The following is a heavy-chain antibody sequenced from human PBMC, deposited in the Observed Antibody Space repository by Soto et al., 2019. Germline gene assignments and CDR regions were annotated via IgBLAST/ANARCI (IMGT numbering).Heavy chain of an antibody. CDR3: ARDLTFGVVTNWFDP. CDR2: ISSSSSTI. V-gene: IGHV3-48*01. Sequence: QPGGSLRLSCAASGFTFSSYSMNWVRQAPGKGLEWVSYISSSSSTIYYADSVKGRFTISRDNAKNSLYLQMNSLRAEDTAVYYCARDLTFGVVTNWFDPWGQGTLVTVSS. J-gene: IGHJ5*02. D-gene: IGHD3-3*01. CDR1: GFTFSSYS.